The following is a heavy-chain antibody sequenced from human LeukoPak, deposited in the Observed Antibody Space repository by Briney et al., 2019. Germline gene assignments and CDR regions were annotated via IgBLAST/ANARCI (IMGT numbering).Heavy chain of an antibody. CDR3: ARAISMFRGVNYFDY. J-gene: IGHJ4*02. V-gene: IGHV3-13*01. CDR1: GFIFSSYD. CDR2: INPAGDT. D-gene: IGHD3-10*01. Sequence: GGSLRLSCTASGFIFSSYDMHWVRQDTGKSPEWVSAINPAGDTYYPGSVKGRFTISRENAKNSLYLQMNSLTAGDTAVYYCARAISMFRGVNYFDYWGQGTLVTVSS.